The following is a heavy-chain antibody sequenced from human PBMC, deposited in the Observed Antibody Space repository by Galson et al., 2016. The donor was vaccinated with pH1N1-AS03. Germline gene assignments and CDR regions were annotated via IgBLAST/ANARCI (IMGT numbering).Heavy chain of an antibody. CDR1: GGSISGYY. J-gene: IGHJ4*02. D-gene: IGHD2/OR15-2a*01. CDR3: ARLWFYGPYYFDY. Sequence: SETLSLTCTVSGGSISGYYWSWIRQPPGKGLEWIGYIYYSGSTNYNPSLKSRVTISVDTSKNQFSLKLSSVTAADTAIYYCARLWFYGPYYFDYWGQGTLVTVSS. CDR2: IYYSGST. V-gene: IGHV4-59*01.